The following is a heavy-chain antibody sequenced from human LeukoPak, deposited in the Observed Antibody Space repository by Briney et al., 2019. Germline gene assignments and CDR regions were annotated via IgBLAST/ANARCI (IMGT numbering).Heavy chain of an antibody. V-gene: IGHV3-30*04. CDR2: ISYGGSNK. D-gene: IGHD6-13*01. J-gene: IGHJ4*02. CDR3: ARAAAGLYYFDY. CDR1: GFTFSSYA. Sequence: GGSLRLSCAASGFTFSSYAMHWVRQAPGKGLEWVAVISYGGSNKYYADSVKGRLTISRDNSKNTLYLQMNSLRAEDTAVYYCARAAAGLYYFDYWGQGTLVTVSS.